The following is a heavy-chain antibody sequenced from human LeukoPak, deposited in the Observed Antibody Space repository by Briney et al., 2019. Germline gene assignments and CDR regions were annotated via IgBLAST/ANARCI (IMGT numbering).Heavy chain of an antibody. CDR2: IHTSGES. V-gene: IGHV4-4*09. CDR3: ARLGSYHDF. CDR1: GGSFSDYF. Sequence: SETLSLTCGVYGGSFSDYFWSWIRQTPEKGLEWMGHIHTSGESRYYPSLESRLTMSIDTSRNQLSLKLTSVTAADTAVYFCARLGSYHDFWGQGALVTVSS. J-gene: IGHJ4*02. D-gene: IGHD1-26*01.